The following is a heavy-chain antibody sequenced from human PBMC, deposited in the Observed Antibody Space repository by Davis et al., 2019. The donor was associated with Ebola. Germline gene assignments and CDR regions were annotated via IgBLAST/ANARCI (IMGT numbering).Heavy chain of an antibody. CDR1: GFTFSTYS. CDR3: ARAGNYRFDY. D-gene: IGHD1-7*01. Sequence: PGGSLRLSCAASGFTFSTYSMNWVRQAPGEGLEWVSYISGSSSTIYYADSVKGRFTISRDNAKSTLYLQMNSLSDEDTAVYYCARAGNYRFDYWGQGTLVTVSS. V-gene: IGHV3-48*02. J-gene: IGHJ4*02. CDR2: ISGSSSTI.